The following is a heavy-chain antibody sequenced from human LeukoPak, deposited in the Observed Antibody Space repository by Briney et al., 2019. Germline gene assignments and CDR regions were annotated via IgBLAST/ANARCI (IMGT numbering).Heavy chain of an antibody. CDR3: ARAELDYGGNSPPDYFDY. J-gene: IGHJ4*02. V-gene: IGHV4-38-2*02. Sequence: PSETLSLTCTVSGFSISSGYYWGWIRQPPGKGLEWIGSIYHSGNTYYNPSLKSRLTISIDTSKSQFSLTLSSVTAADTAVYYCARAELDYGGNSPPDYFDYWGQGTLVTVSS. CDR2: IYHSGNT. CDR1: GFSISSGYY. D-gene: IGHD4-23*01.